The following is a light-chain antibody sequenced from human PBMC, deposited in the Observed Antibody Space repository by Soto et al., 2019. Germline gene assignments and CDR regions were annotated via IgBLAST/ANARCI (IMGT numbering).Light chain of an antibody. V-gene: IGKV1-39*01. CDR1: QSISSY. CDR2: AAS. J-gene: IGKJ2*01. Sequence: DIQMTQSPSSLSASVGDRVNITCRASQSISSYLNWYQQKPGKAPKLLIYAASSLQSGVPSRFSGSGSGTDFTLTISSLQPEDFATYYCHQSDSTPYTFGQGTNLDIK. CDR3: HQSDSTPYT.